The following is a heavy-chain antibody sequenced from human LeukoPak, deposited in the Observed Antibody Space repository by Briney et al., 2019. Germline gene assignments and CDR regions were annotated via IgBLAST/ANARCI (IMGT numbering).Heavy chain of an antibody. CDR1: GFSISIAW. V-gene: IGHV3-15*01. Sequence: KPGGSLRLSCAASGFSISIAWMSWVRQAPGKGLEWVGRIKSKGDGETRDYAAPVKDRFIISRDDSKDMLYLQMNSLKTEDTAIYYCAAVGEWLSNAFNLWGQGTMVTVSA. CDR3: AAVGEWLSNAFNL. D-gene: IGHD3-22*01. J-gene: IGHJ3*01. CDR2: IKSKGDGETR.